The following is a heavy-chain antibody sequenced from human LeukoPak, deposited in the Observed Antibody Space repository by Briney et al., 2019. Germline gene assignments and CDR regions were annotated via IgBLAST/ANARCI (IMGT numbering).Heavy chain of an antibody. V-gene: IGHV3-11*05. CDR3: AKDRPITIHWYFDL. CDR1: GFTFSDYY. CDR2: ISSGSAYT. D-gene: IGHD3-9*01. Sequence: KSGGSLRLSCAASGFTFSDYYMSWIRQAPGKGLEWLSYISSGSAYTNYADSVKGLFTISRDNSKNTLYLQMNSLRAEDTAVYYCAKDRPITIHWYFDLWGRGTLVTVSS. J-gene: IGHJ2*01.